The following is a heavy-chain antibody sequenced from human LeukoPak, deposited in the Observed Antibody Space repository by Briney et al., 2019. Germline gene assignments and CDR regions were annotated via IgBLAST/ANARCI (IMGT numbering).Heavy chain of an antibody. CDR3: TKVGLSGLFDY. Sequence: SETLSLTCTVSGVSINDFYWTWIRQSPGNGLEWIGYIYYDGSTDHNPSLKSRVTMSIDTSRSQFSLKLNSVTAADTAVYYCTKVGLSGLFDYWGQGALVTVSS. CDR2: IYYDGST. V-gene: IGHV4-59*01. J-gene: IGHJ4*02. CDR1: GVSINDFY. D-gene: IGHD3-10*01.